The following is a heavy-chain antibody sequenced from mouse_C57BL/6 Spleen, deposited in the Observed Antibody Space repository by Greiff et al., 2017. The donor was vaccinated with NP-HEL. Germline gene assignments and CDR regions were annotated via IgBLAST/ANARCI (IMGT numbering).Heavy chain of an antibody. D-gene: IGHD1-1*01. CDR2: IDPSDSYT. V-gene: IGHV1-69*01. CDR1: GYTFTSYW. Sequence: QVHVKQPGAELVMPGASVKLSCKASGYTFTSYWMHWVKQRPGQGLEWIGEIDPSDSYTNYNQKFKGKSTLTVDKSSSTAYMQLSSLTSEDSVVYYCARSYYGSSRYYYAMDYWGQGTSVTVSS. J-gene: IGHJ4*01. CDR3: ARSYYGSSRYYYAMDY.